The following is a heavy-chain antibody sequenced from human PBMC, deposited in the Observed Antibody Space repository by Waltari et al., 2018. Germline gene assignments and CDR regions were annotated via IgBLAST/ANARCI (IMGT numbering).Heavy chain of an antibody. CDR1: GGSISGFY. J-gene: IGHJ5*02. V-gene: IGHV4-59*07. CDR3: ARGGGGDWEWFDP. CDR2: IYYTGST. D-gene: IGHD2-21*02. Sequence: QVQLQESGPSLLQPSDTLSLICTVSGGSISGFYWSWVRRPPGKGLDWIGYIYYTGSTNFNPSLKSRVTMSVDTSKNQFSLKLSSVTAADTAFYYCARGGGGDWEWFDPWGQGTLVTVSS.